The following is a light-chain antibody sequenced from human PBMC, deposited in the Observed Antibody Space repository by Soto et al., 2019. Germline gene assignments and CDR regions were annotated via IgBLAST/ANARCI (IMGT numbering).Light chain of an antibody. J-gene: IGKJ5*01. CDR2: GAS. Sequence: EIVLTQSPGTLCLSPGERATLSCRASQRVSGNYLAWYQQRPGQAPRLLIYGASSRATGIPDRFSGSGSGTDFTLPISRLEPADFAVYYCQQYASAPPITFGQGTRLENK. CDR3: QQYASAPPIT. CDR1: QRVSGNY. V-gene: IGKV3-20*01.